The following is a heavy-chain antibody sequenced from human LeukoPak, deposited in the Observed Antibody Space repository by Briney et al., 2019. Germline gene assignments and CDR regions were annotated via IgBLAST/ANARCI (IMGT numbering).Heavy chain of an antibody. CDR3: ARVGTAFTNYYYMDV. Sequence: ASVKVSCKASGYTFTSYYIHWVRQAPGQGLEWMGIINPSDGSTSYAQNFQGRVTMTRDMSTSTVYMEVNSLKSEDTAFYCCARVGTAFTNYYYMDVWGKGTTVTVSS. CDR1: GYTFTSYY. D-gene: IGHD2-21*02. CDR2: INPSDGST. V-gene: IGHV1-46*01. J-gene: IGHJ6*03.